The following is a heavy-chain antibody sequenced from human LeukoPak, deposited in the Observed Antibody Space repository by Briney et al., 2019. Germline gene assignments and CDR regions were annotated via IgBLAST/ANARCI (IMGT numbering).Heavy chain of an antibody. Sequence: GGSLRLSCAASGFTFSSYGMHWVRQAPGKGLEWVAVIWYDGSNKYYADSVKGRFTISRDNSKNTLYLQMNSLRAEDTAVYYCAKNSRHYSNFNYFDYWGQGTLVTVS. J-gene: IGHJ4*02. D-gene: IGHD4-11*01. CDR2: IWYDGSNK. CDR3: AKNSRHYSNFNYFDY. V-gene: IGHV3-33*06. CDR1: GFTFSSYG.